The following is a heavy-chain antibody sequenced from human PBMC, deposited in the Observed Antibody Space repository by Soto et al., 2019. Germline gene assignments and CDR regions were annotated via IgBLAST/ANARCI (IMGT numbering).Heavy chain of an antibody. D-gene: IGHD3-22*01. CDR2: IIPILGIA. Sequence: QVQLVQSGAEVKKPGSSVKVSCKASGGTFSSYTISWVRQAPGQGLEWMGRIIPILGIANYAQKFQGRVTITADKSTSTAYMERSSLGSEATAVYYWARAGGNYLSLGPYYSVMTVWGKGPRSPSPQ. J-gene: IGHJ6*04. V-gene: IGHV1-69*02. CDR3: ARAGGNYLSLGPYYSVMTV. CDR1: GGTFSSYT.